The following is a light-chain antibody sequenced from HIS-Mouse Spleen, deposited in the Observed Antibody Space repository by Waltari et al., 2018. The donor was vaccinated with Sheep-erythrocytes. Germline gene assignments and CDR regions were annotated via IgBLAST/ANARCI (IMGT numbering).Light chain of an antibody. J-gene: IGKJ3*01. CDR1: QRLMQSNGYNY. Sequence: DIVMTQSPLSLPVTPGEPASISCRSSQRLMQSNGYNYLDWYLQKPGQSPQLLIYLGSNRASGVPDRFSGSGSGTDFTLKISRVEAEDVGVYYCMQALQTPIFTFGPGTKVDIK. CDR3: MQALQTPIFT. V-gene: IGKV2-28*01. CDR2: LGS.